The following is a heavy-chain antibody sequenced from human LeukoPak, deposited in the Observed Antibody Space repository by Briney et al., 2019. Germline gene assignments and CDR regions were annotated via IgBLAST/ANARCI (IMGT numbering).Heavy chain of an antibody. CDR1: GGTFSSYA. V-gene: IGHV1-69*06. J-gene: IGHJ4*02. CDR3: ARDPHPDTAMVY. Sequence: SVKVSCKASGGTFSSYAISWVRQAPGQGLEWMGGIIPTFGTANYAQKFQGRVTITADKSTSTAYMELSSLRSEDTAVYYCARDPHPDTAMVYWGQGTLVTVSS. D-gene: IGHD5-18*01. CDR2: IIPTFGTA.